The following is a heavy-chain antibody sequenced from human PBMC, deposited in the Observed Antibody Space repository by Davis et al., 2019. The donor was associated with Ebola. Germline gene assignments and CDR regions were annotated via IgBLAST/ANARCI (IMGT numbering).Heavy chain of an antibody. J-gene: IGHJ4*02. V-gene: IGHV3-30-3*01. D-gene: IGHD5-18*01. CDR3: ARDGVDTLMVSLEYLEYFDG. CDR1: GFTFSSYA. CDR2: ISYDGSNK. Sequence: PGGSLRLSCAASGFTFSSYAMHWVRQAPGKGLEWVAVISYDGSNKFYADSVKGRFTISRENSKNTLYLQMSSLRGEDTALYYCARDGVDTLMVSLEYLEYFDGWGQGTLVTDSS.